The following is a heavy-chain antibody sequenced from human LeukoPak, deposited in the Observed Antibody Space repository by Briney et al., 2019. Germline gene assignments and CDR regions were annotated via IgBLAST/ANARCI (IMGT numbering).Heavy chain of an antibody. CDR1: GFTSSTYD. CDR2: ISIAGAT. D-gene: IGHD1-26*01. V-gene: IGHV3-13*01. Sequence: GGSLRLSCAASGFTSSTYDIHWVRQAAGKGLEWVSAISIAGATYYAGSVQGRFTISRENAKDSLYLQMNSLRAGDSAVYYCARSARGSHYGFDYWGQGTLVTVSS. CDR3: ARSARGSHYGFDY. J-gene: IGHJ4*02.